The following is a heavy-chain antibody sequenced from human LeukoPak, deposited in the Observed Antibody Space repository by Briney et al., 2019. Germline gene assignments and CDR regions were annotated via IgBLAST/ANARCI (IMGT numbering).Heavy chain of an antibody. Sequence: ASVKVSCKASGYTFTGYYMHWVRQAPGQGLEWMGWINPNSGGTNYAQKFQGGVTMTRDTSISTAYMELSRLRSDDTAVYYCAREYCSSTSCYKAKNYWGQGTLVTVSS. CDR1: GYTFTGYY. D-gene: IGHD2-2*02. CDR3: AREYCSSTSCYKAKNY. J-gene: IGHJ4*02. V-gene: IGHV1-2*02. CDR2: INPNSGGT.